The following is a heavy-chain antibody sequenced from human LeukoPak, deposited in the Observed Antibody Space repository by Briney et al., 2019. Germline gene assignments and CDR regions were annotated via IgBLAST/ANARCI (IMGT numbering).Heavy chain of an antibody. CDR2: INPNSGGT. D-gene: IGHD4-17*01. Sequence: ASVKVSVEASGYTFTGYYVHWVRQAPGQGLEWMGWINPNSGGTNYAQKFQGRVTMTRDTSISTAYMELSRLISDDTAVYYCARGADYGLKSDYWGQGTLVTVSS. CDR3: ARGADYGLKSDY. J-gene: IGHJ4*02. V-gene: IGHV1-2*02. CDR1: GYTFTGYY.